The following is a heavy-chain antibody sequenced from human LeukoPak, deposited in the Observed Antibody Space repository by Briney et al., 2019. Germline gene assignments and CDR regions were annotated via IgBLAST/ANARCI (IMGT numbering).Heavy chain of an antibody. CDR3: ARRFPVVVSSSFEGDTNWFAP. Sequence: GESLKISCQGSGYSFTNYWIGWVRQMPGKGLEWMGIIYPGGSDTRYSPSFQGQVTISADKSISTAYLQWSSLKASDTAMYYCARRFPVVVSSSFEGDTNWFAPWGQGTLSTVSS. CDR1: GYSFTNYW. V-gene: IGHV5-51*01. CDR2: IYPGGSDT. D-gene: IGHD3-9*01. J-gene: IGHJ5*02.